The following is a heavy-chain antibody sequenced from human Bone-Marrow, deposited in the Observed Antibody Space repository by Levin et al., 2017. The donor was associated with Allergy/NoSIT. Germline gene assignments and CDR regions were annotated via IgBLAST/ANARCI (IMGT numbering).Heavy chain of an antibody. CDR3: ARAPAYSSGWYRGGYFQH. J-gene: IGHJ1*01. V-gene: IGHV3-66*01. CDR2: IYSGGST. D-gene: IGHD6-19*01. Sequence: ASVKVSCAASGFTVSSNYMSWVRQAPGKGLEWVSVIYSGGSTYYADSVKGRFTISRDNSKNTLYLQMNSLRAEDTAVYYCARAPAYSSGWYRGGYFQHWGQGTLVTVSS. CDR1: GFTVSSNY.